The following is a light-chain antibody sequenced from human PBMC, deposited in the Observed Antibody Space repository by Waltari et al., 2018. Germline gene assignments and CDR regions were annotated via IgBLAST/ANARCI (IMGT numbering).Light chain of an antibody. V-gene: IGKV4-1*01. CDR3: QQYYSTPQT. CDR1: QNLLYSSNKKND. CDR2: WAS. Sequence: IVMTQSPDSLAVSLGDRAPINCKSSQNLLYSSNKKNDLGWYQQKPGQPPKLLIYWASTREAGVPDRFSGSGSGTDFTLTISSLQAEDVAVYFCQQYYSTPQTFGQGTKVEIK. J-gene: IGKJ1*01.